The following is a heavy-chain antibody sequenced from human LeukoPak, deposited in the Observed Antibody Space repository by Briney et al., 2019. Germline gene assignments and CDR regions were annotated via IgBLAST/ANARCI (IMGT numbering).Heavy chain of an antibody. J-gene: IGHJ6*03. Sequence: ASVKVSCKASGYTFTGYYMHWVRQAPGQGLEWMGWINPNSGGTNYAQKFQGRVTMTRDTSISTAYMELSRLRSDDTAVYYCARDTIEYSSSSGYYYYMDVWGKGTTVTVSS. CDR2: INPNSGGT. V-gene: IGHV1-2*02. CDR3: ARDTIEYSSSSGYYYYMDV. CDR1: GYTFTGYY. D-gene: IGHD6-6*01.